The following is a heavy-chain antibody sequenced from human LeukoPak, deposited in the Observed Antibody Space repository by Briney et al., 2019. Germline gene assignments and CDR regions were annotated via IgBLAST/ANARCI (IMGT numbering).Heavy chain of an antibody. Sequence: PSETLSLTCTVSGGSISSYYWSWIRQPPGKGLEWIGYIYYSGSTNYNPSLKSRVTISVDTSKNQFSLKLSSVTAADTAVYYCARDLKGVNNGFDPWGQGTLVTVSS. V-gene: IGHV4-59*01. CDR2: IYYSGST. CDR1: GGSISSYY. CDR3: ARDLKGVNNGFDP. J-gene: IGHJ5*02.